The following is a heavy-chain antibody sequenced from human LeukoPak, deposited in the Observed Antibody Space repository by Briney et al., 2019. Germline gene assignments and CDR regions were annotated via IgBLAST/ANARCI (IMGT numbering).Heavy chain of an antibody. D-gene: IGHD5/OR15-5a*01. CDR2: ISGGGAGT. CDR1: GFTFSSYA. J-gene: IGHJ6*02. CDR3: ARGIIYDRRSYYYYGVDV. V-gene: IGHV3-23*01. Sequence: GSLRLSCAASGFTFSSYAMHWVRQAPGKGLEWVSAISGGGAGTYYADSAKGRFTISRDNSKSTLYLQMNSLRAEDTAVYYCARGIIYDRRSYYYYGVDVWGQGTTVTVSS.